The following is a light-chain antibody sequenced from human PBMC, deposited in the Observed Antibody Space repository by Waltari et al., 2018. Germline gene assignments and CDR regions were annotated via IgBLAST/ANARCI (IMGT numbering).Light chain of an antibody. CDR3: QHYESLPVT. CDR2: HAS. V-gene: IGKV3-20*01. CDR1: RSIRKY. J-gene: IGKJ1*01. Sequence: SGRASRSIRKYLAWYQQKPGQAPRLLIYHASSRAAGIPDRFSGSGSGTDFSLTISRLEPEDFAVYYCQHYESLPVTFGQGTKVEIK.